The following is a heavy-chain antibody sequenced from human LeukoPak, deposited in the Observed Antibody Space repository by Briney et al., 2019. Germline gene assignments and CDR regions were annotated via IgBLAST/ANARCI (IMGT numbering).Heavy chain of an antibody. CDR2: ISSSGGST. V-gene: IGHV3-23*01. CDR3: AKVSGGYDFDY. D-gene: IGHD2-15*01. Sequence: GGSLRLSCVASGFTFRSYAINWVRQAPGKGLEWVSRISSSGGSTYYPDSVKGRFTVSRDNSKNSLYLQMNSLRAEDTAVYYCAKVSGGYDFDYWGQGTLVTVSS. CDR1: GFTFRSYA. J-gene: IGHJ4*02.